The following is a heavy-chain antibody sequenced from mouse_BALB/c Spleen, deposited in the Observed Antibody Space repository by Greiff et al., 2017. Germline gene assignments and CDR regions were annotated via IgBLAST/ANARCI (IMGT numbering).Heavy chain of an antibody. Sequence: EVNLVESGGGLVKPGGSLKLSCAASGFTFSSFGMHWVRQAPEKGLEWVAYISSGSSTIYYADTVKGRFTISRDNPKNTLFLQMTSLRSEDTAMYYCARSDYYGSSYDYAMDYWGQGTSVTVSS. J-gene: IGHJ4*01. D-gene: IGHD1-1*01. V-gene: IGHV5-17*02. CDR2: ISSGSSTI. CDR1: GFTFSSFG. CDR3: ARSDYYGSSYDYAMDY.